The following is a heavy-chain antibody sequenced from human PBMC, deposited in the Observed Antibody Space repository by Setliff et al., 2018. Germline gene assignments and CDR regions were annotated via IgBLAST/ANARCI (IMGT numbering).Heavy chain of an antibody. D-gene: IGHD3-22*01. CDR1: XASFXXXX. Sequence: SETLSLTCAVYXASFXXXXCRGFRQSPGKGLEWIWEINHTGSPNWIGEINHSGSPNYHPSLKRRGTMSVEPSKNNFSRKLTSXTAADXPVXXXRVWVDMIEVDSWAQGTLVTVSS. V-gene: IGHV4-34*01. J-gene: IGHJ4*02. CDR3: RVWVDMIEVDS. CDR2: INHSGSP.